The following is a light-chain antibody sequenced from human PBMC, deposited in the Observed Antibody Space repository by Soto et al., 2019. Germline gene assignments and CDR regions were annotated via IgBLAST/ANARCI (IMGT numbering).Light chain of an antibody. CDR1: HSISSN. V-gene: IGKV3-15*01. Sequence: MLMTRSPATLSGSPGERGTRACRAIHSISSNLAWYQQKPGQAPRLVIYGASTRATGIPARFSGSGSGTEFTLTISSLQSEDFALYYCQQYNKWPRTFGPGTKVDIK. CDR2: GAS. J-gene: IGKJ1*01. CDR3: QQYNKWPRT.